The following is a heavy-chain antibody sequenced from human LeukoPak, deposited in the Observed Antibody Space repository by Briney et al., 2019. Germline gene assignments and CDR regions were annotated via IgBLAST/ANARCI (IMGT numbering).Heavy chain of an antibody. J-gene: IGHJ3*02. CDR2: IYYSGST. Sequence: PSETLSLTCTVSGDSISGYYWSWIRQPPAKGLEWIGYIYYSGSTNYSPSLKSRVTISVDTSKNQFSLKLSSVTAADTAVYYCARSERIIMILGGAFDIWGQGTVVTVSS. CDR3: ARSERIIMILGGAFDI. CDR1: GDSISGYY. V-gene: IGHV4-59*08. D-gene: IGHD3-22*01.